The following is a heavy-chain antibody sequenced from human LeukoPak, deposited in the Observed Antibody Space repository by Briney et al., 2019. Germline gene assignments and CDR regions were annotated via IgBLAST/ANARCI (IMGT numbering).Heavy chain of an antibody. Sequence: GGSLRLSCAASGFTFSSYAMSWVRQAPGKGLEWISAISGSGGSTYYADSVRGRFTISRDNSKNTLYLQMNSLRAEDTAVYYCAKDSSSWYWWFDPWGQGTLVTVSS. CDR1: GFTFSSYA. J-gene: IGHJ5*02. CDR2: ISGSGGST. V-gene: IGHV3-23*01. CDR3: AKDSSSWYWWFDP. D-gene: IGHD6-13*01.